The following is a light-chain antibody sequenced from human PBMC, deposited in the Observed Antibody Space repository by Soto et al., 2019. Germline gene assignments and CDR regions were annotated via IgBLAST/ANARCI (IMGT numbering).Light chain of an antibody. CDR2: WAS. CDR1: QSVLYSADNKNY. Sequence: DIVMTQSPDSLAVSLGERATINCKSSQSVLYSADNKNYLTWYQQKQGQPXKXXIYWASTRESGVPDRFSGSGSGTDFTITISSLQAEDVAVYYCQQYYITPLTFGGGTKVDIK. J-gene: IGKJ4*01. CDR3: QQYYITPLT. V-gene: IGKV4-1*01.